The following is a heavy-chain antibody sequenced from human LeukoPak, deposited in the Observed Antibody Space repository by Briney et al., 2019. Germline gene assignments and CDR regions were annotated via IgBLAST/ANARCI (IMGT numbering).Heavy chain of an antibody. CDR1: GFTFSSYE. V-gene: IGHV3-48*03. CDR3: ARDMGGYYYDILTGYSWDY. D-gene: IGHD3-9*01. J-gene: IGHJ6*04. CDR2: ISSSGSTI. Sequence: GGSLRLSCAASGFTFSSYEMNWVRQAPGKGLEWVSYISSSGSTIYYADSVKGRFTISRDNAKNSLYLQMNSLRAEDTAVYYCARDMGGYYYDILTGYSWDYWGKGTTVTVSS.